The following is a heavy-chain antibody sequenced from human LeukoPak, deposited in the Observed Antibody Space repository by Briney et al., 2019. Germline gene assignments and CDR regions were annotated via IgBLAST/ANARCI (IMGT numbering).Heavy chain of an antibody. CDR3: ARSPRAFDI. V-gene: IGHV4-39*07. CDR2: MSYSGHT. CDR1: GDSIGRINYF. J-gene: IGHJ3*02. Sequence: PSETLSLTCTNSGDSIGRINYFWGWIRQAPGKGLEWIVSMSYSGHTYYNPSLKSRVTMSVDTSKNQFSLKLSSVTAADTAVYYCARSPRAFDIWGQGTMVTVSS.